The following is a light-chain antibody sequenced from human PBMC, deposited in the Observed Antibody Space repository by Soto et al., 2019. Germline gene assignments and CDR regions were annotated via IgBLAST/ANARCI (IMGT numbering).Light chain of an antibody. J-gene: IGKJ1*01. CDR3: QQYGSLGT. CDR1: QSVSNNY. Sequence: EMVLTRSPGTLYLSPGERATLSCRASQSVSNNYLAWYQQKPGQAPRLLIYGATNRATGIPDRFSGSGSGTDFTLTISRLEPEEFAGYYCQQYGSLGTFGQGTKVEIK. CDR2: GAT. V-gene: IGKV3-20*01.